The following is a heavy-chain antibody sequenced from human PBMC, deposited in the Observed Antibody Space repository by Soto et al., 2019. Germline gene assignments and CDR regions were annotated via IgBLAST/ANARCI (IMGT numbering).Heavy chain of an antibody. CDR1: GFTFSDHY. Sequence: GGSLRLSCAASGFTFSDHYMDWVRQAPGKGLEWVGRTRNKANSYTTEYAASVKGRFTISRDNAKNSLYLQMNSLRAEDTAVYYCARDRYDILNSRGPNAFDIWGQGTMVTVSS. D-gene: IGHD3-9*01. V-gene: IGHV3-72*01. J-gene: IGHJ3*02. CDR3: ARDRYDILNSRGPNAFDI. CDR2: TRNKANSYTT.